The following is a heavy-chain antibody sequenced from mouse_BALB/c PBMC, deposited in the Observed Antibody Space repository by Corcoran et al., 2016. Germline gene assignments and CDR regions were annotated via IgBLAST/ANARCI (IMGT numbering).Heavy chain of an antibody. CDR1: GYTFTNYG. CDR2: INTYTGEP. J-gene: IGHJ4*01. V-gene: IGHV9-3-1*01. CDR3: AREPYAMDY. Sequence: QIQLVQSGPDLKKPGETVKISCKASGYTFTNYGMNWVKQAPGKGLKWMGWINTYTGEPTYADDFKGRFAFSLETSASTAYLQINNLKNEDTSTYFCAREPYAMDYWGQGTSVTVSS.